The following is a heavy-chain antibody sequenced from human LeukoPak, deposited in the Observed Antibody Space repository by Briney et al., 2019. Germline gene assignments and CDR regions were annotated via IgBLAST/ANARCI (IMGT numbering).Heavy chain of an antibody. CDR2: IYHSGNT. V-gene: IGHV4-38-2*02. CDR3: VSVAESYKWFDP. D-gene: IGHD2-21*01. CDR1: GYSISSGYY. Sequence: SETLSLTCTVSGYSISSGYYWGWIRQPLGKGLEWIGGIYHSGNTNYRPSLQSRVTISVDTSKNQFSLKLTSVTAADTAVYYCVSVAESYKWFDPWGQGTLVTVSS. J-gene: IGHJ5*02.